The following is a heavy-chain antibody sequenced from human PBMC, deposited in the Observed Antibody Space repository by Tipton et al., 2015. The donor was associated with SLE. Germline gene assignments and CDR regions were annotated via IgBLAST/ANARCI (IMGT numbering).Heavy chain of an antibody. CDR3: ARVAWRWLLQGTFDL. J-gene: IGHJ3*01. Sequence: TLSLTCNVSGDSINSGSYYWSWIRQSAGKGLDWIGRITNSGNTYYTPSFQSRVTMSVDTSKSHFSLKLDSVTAADSAVYYCARVAWRWLLQGTFDLWGPGTMVTVSS. V-gene: IGHV4-39*02. CDR2: ITNSGNT. D-gene: IGHD1-26*01. CDR1: GDSINSGSYY.